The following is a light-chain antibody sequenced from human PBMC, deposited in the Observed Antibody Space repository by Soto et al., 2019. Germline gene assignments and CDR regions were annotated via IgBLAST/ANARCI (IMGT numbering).Light chain of an antibody. J-gene: IGLJ2*01. V-gene: IGLV2-14*03. Sequence: QSALTQPASVSGFPGQSITISCTGTSSDIGAYHYVSWYQRHPGKAPNLMIYDVSNRPSGISARFSGSKSGNTASLTISGLQVEDEGDYYCSSYTTSRTVVLGGGTKLTVL. CDR1: SSDIGAYHY. CDR3: SSYTTSRTVV. CDR2: DVS.